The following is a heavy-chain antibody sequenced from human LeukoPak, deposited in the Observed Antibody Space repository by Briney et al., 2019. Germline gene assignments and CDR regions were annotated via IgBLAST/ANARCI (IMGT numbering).Heavy chain of an antibody. CDR3: ARVLPSVTNWFDP. D-gene: IGHD3-10*01. CDR2: ISSSSTYI. J-gene: IGHJ5*02. Sequence: GGSLRLSCAASGFTFSSYSMNWVRQAPGKGLEWVSSISSSSTYIYYADSVKGRFTISRDNAKNSLYLQMNSLRAEDTAVYYCARVLPSVTNWFDPWGQGTLVTVSS. CDR1: GFTFSSYS. V-gene: IGHV3-21*01.